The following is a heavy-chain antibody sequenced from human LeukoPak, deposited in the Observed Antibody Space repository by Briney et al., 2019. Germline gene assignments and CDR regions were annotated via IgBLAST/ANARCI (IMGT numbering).Heavy chain of an antibody. D-gene: IGHD5-18*01. V-gene: IGHV3-15*05. CDR1: GFTFSNAW. Sequence: PGGSLRLSCTASGFTFSNAWMSWVRQAPGKGLEWVGRIKIKTDGGTTDYAAPGKGRFTISRDDLKKTLYLQMNSLRTEDTAVYYCSTLGLGYVDTVDDWGQGTLVTVSS. J-gene: IGHJ4*02. CDR3: STLGLGYVDTVDD. CDR2: IKIKTDGGTT.